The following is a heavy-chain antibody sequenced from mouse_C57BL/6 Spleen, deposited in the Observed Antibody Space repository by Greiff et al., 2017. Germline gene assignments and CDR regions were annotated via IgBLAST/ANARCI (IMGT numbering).Heavy chain of an antibody. CDR1: GFSFNTYA. CDR3: VRQAAQATLFDY. D-gene: IGHD3-2*02. Sequence: EVHLVESGGGLVQPKGSLKLSCAASGFSFNTYAMNWVRQAPGKGLEWVARIRSKSNNYATYYADSVKDRFTISRDDSESMLYLQMNNLKTEDTAMYYCVRQAAQATLFDYWGKGTTLTVSS. V-gene: IGHV10-1*01. CDR2: IRSKSNNYAT. J-gene: IGHJ2*01.